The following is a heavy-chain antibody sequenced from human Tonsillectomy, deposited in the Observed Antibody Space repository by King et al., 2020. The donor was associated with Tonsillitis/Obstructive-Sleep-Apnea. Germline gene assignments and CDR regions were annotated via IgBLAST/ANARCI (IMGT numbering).Heavy chain of an antibody. CDR2: ISGSGNSP. V-gene: IGHV3-23*04. Sequence: VQLVESGGGLVQPGGSLRLSCAASGFSFRSYAMSWVRQAPGKGLEWVSGISGSGNSPYYADSVKGRFTISRDNSKNTLYLQMNSLRAEDTAVYYCARAQGHCSSSSCYNMFDYWGQGTLVTVSS. J-gene: IGHJ4*02. CDR3: ARAQGHCSSSSCYNMFDY. D-gene: IGHD2-2*02. CDR1: GFSFRSYA.